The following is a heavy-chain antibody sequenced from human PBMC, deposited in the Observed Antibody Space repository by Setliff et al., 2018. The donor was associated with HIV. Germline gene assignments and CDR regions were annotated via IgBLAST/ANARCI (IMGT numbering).Heavy chain of an antibody. CDR3: ARVLYGSSSWFALDY. Sequence: ASVKVSCKASGYTFTSYGISWVRQAPGQGLEWMGIINPSGGSTSYAQKFQGRVTMTRDTSTSTVYMELSSLRSEDTAVYYCARVLYGSSSWFALDYWGQGTLVTVS. CDR1: GYTFTSYG. CDR2: INPSGGST. J-gene: IGHJ4*02. D-gene: IGHD6-13*01. V-gene: IGHV1-46*01.